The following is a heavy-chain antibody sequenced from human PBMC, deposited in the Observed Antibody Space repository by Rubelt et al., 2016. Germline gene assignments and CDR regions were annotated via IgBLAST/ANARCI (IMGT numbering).Heavy chain of an antibody. CDR2: ITGSGATT. CDR3: AKGTGVIVTATIDY. Sequence: EVQLVESGGGLVQPGGSLRLSCAASGFTFSNYAMSWVRQAPGKGLEWVSVITGSGATTYYADSVKGRFTISRDNSKNTLYLQMNSLGAEDTAVYYCAKGTGVIVTATIDYWGQGNLVTVSS. D-gene: IGHD5-12*01. J-gene: IGHJ4*02. CDR1: GFTFSNYA. V-gene: IGHV3-23*04.